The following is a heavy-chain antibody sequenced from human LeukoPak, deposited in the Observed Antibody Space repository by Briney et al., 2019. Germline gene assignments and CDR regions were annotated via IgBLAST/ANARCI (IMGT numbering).Heavy chain of an antibody. Sequence: GGSLRLSCAASAFTFSSYAMHWVRQAPGKGLEWVAVISYDGSNKYYADSVKGRFTISRDNSKNTLYLQMNSLRAEDTAVYYCARVYSDGYNSYFDYWGQGTLVTVSS. D-gene: IGHD5-24*01. CDR2: ISYDGSNK. CDR1: AFTFSSYA. V-gene: IGHV3-30-3*01. CDR3: ARVYSDGYNSYFDY. J-gene: IGHJ4*02.